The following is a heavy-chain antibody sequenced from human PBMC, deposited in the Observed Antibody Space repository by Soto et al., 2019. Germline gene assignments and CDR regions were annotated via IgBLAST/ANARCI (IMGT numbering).Heavy chain of an antibody. CDR2: INHSGST. CDR1: GGSFSGYY. J-gene: IGHJ6*02. CDR3: ARGRLRLTGYLPPANYYYGMDV. Sequence: PSETLSLTCAVYGGSFSGYYWSWIRQPPGKGLEWIGEINHSGSTNYNPSLKSRVTISVDTSKNQFSLKLSSVTAADTAVYYCARGRLRLTGYLPPANYYYGMDVWGQGTTVTVSS. V-gene: IGHV4-34*01. D-gene: IGHD3-9*01.